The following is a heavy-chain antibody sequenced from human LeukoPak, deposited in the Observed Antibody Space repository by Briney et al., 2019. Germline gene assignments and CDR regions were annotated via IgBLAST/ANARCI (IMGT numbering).Heavy chain of an antibody. CDR1: GGSIRSGNYY. J-gene: IGHJ4*02. CDR2: IYYTGST. CDR3: ARVRAAAIPYYFDY. D-gene: IGHD6-13*01. V-gene: IGHV4-39*07. Sequence: PSETLSLTCTVSGGSIRSGNYYWGWIRQPPGKGLEWIGSIYYTGSTYNNPSLETRVTMSVDTSKNQFSLNLNSVTAADTAVYYCARVRAAAIPYYFDYWGQGTLVTVSS.